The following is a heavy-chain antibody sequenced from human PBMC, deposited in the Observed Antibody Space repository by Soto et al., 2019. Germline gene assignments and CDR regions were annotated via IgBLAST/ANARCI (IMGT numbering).Heavy chain of an antibody. CDR1: GGTFSTYA. Sequence: QVQLVQSGAEVKKPGSSVKVSCKASGGTFSTYAISWVRQAPGQGLEWMGGIIPNLGTPNYAQNFQGRVTIPADKSTSTAYMELSSLRSEDTAVYYCARDQGVSSGYYLYYFDYWGQGTLVTVSS. CDR3: ARDQGVSSGYYLYYFDY. D-gene: IGHD3-22*01. CDR2: IIPNLGTP. J-gene: IGHJ4*02. V-gene: IGHV1-69*06.